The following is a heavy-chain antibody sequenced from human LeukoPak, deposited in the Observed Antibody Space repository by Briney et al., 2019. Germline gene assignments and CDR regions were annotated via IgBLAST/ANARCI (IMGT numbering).Heavy chain of an antibody. D-gene: IGHD3-22*01. CDR1: GFTFSNFG. Sequence: PGGSLRLSCAASGFTFSNFGMHWVRQAPGKGLEWMAVISYDGKVTYYADSVKGRFTISRDNSKNTLYLQMNNLRAEDTAVYYCAYSSGYYDAFDIWGQGTMVTVSS. J-gene: IGHJ3*02. V-gene: IGHV3-30*03. CDR2: ISYDGKVT. CDR3: AYSSGYYDAFDI.